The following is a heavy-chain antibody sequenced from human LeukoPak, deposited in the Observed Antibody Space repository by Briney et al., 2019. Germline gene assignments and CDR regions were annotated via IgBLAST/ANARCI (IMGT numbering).Heavy chain of an antibody. V-gene: IGHV3-7*01. J-gene: IGHJ4*02. CDR3: AREVAVAGFYYFDY. CDR1: GFTFSSYW. Sequence: GSLRLSCAASGFTFSSYWMSCVRQAPGKGLEWVANTKQDGSEKYYVDSVKGRFTISRDNAKNSLYLQMNSLRAEDTAVYYCAREVAVAGFYYFDYWGQGTLVTVSS. D-gene: IGHD6-19*01. CDR2: TKQDGSEK.